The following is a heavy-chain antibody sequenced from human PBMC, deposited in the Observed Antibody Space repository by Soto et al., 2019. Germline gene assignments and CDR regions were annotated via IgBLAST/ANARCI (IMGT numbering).Heavy chain of an antibody. V-gene: IGHV3-30*18. Sequence: GGSLRLSCAASGFTFSSYGMHWVRQAPGKGLEWVAIIPYNGSNKYYADSVKGRFTISRDNSKNTLYLQMNSLRVEDTAVYYCAKDRLGGNFDYWGQGTQVTVSS. J-gene: IGHJ4*02. CDR2: IPYNGSNK. CDR3: AKDRLGGNFDY. CDR1: GFTFSSYG.